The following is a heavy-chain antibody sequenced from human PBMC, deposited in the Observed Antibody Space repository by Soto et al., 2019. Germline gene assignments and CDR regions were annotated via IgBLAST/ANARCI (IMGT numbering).Heavy chain of an antibody. V-gene: IGHV1-18*01. J-gene: IGHJ4*02. Sequence: ASVKVSWEASGYTFTSYGISWVRQAPGQGPAWMGWISAYTVNTNYSQKLQGRVTMTTDTSTIPAYMQRGRVRSDDRAVYYCTRAHSSSPNGDYWGQGALVTVSS. CDR2: ISAYTVNT. CDR3: TRAHSSSPNGDY. CDR1: GYTFTSYG. D-gene: IGHD6-6*01.